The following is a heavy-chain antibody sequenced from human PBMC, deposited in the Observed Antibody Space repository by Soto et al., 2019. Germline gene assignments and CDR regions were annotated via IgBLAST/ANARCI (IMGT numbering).Heavy chain of an antibody. V-gene: IGHV1-8*01. Sequence: ASVKVSCKASGYTFTSYDINWVRQATGQGLEWMGWMNPNSGNTGYAQKFQGRVTMTRNTSISTAYMELSSLRSEDMAVYYCASSNIGSVSGYDYEIYENLGYYGMDVWG. J-gene: IGHJ6*02. CDR2: MNPNSGNT. D-gene: IGHD5-12*01. CDR1: GYTFTSYD. CDR3: ASSNIGSVSGYDYEIYENLGYYGMDV.